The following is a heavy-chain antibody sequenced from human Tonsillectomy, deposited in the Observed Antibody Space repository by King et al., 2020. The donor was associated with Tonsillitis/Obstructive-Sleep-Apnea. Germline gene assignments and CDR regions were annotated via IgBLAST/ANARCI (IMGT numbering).Heavy chain of an antibody. CDR1: GFTFSSYA. CDR3: ARDGTWEAAADPYYFDY. Sequence: QLVQSGGGVVQPGRSLRLSCAASGFTFSSYAMHWVRQAPGKGLEWVAVISYDGSNKYYADSVKGRFTISRDNSKNTLYLQMNSLRAEDTAVYYCARDGTWEAAADPYYFDYWGQGTLVTVSS. J-gene: IGHJ4*02. D-gene: IGHD6-13*01. CDR2: ISYDGSNK. V-gene: IGHV3-30*04.